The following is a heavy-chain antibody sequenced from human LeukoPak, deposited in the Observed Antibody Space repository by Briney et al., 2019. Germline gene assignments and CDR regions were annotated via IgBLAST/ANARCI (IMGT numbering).Heavy chain of an antibody. J-gene: IGHJ5*02. CDR1: GFTFSSYS. Sequence: PGGSLRLSCAASGFTFSSYSMNWVRQAPGKGLEWVSYISSSSSTIYYADSVKGRFTISRDNAKNSLYLQMNSLRAEDTAVYYCARESGSYYHWFDPWGQGTLVTVSS. D-gene: IGHD1-26*01. CDR2: ISSSSSTI. V-gene: IGHV3-48*01. CDR3: ARESGSYYHWFDP.